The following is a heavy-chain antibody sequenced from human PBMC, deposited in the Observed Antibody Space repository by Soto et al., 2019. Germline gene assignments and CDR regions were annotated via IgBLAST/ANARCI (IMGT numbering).Heavy chain of an antibody. CDR1: GGSISSGQNF. V-gene: IGHV4-30-4*08. Sequence: QVQLQESGPGLVKPSQTLSLTCTVSGGSISSGQNFWNWIRQSPGKGLEWIGYIHHSGSTYYSPSLKSRLTISADTSKNQISLKLYSVTAADTAVYYCARDTGTYPYYFDSWGQGTLVTVSS. CDR2: IHHSGST. CDR3: ARDTGTYPYYFDS. D-gene: IGHD1-26*01. J-gene: IGHJ4*02.